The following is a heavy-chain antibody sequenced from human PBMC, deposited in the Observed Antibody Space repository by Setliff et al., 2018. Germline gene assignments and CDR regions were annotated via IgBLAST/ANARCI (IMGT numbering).Heavy chain of an antibody. CDR2: IHHSGKA. CDR1: GFSISSGYY. J-gene: IGHJ4*02. Sequence: SETLSLTCAVSGFSISSGYYWGWIRQPPGKGLEWIVNIHHSGKAYYNPSLKSRVTMSVDTSKNQFSLKLSAVTAADTAVYYCASGIGFTNEPFDYWGQGTLVTVSS. CDR3: ASGIGFTNEPFDY. V-gene: IGHV4-38-2*01. D-gene: IGHD2-8*01.